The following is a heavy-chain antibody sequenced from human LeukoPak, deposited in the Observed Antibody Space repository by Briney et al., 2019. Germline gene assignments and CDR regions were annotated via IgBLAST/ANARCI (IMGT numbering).Heavy chain of an antibody. V-gene: IGHV1-69*13. Sequence: SVKVSCKASGGTFSSYAISWVRQAPGQGLEWMGGIIPIFGTANYAQKFQGRVTITADESTSTAYMELSSLRSEDTAVYYCARDPKGTMVRGVFFDHWGQGTLVTVSS. J-gene: IGHJ4*02. CDR2: IIPIFGTA. D-gene: IGHD3-10*01. CDR1: GGTFSSYA. CDR3: ARDPKGTMVRGVFFDH.